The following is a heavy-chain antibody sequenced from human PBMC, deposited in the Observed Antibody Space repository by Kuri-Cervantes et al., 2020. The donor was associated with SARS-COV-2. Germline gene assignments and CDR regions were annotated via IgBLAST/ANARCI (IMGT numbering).Heavy chain of an antibody. J-gene: IGHJ3*01. Sequence: GESLKISCAASGFTFSSYWMSWVRQAPGKGLEWVAFIEYDGSSKYYADSVTGRFTVSRDNSKNTLFLHMDSLRGEDTAVYYCARNINWGQGTMVTVSS. CDR1: GFTFSSYW. V-gene: IGHV3-30-3*01. CDR2: IEYDGSSK. CDR3: ARNIN.